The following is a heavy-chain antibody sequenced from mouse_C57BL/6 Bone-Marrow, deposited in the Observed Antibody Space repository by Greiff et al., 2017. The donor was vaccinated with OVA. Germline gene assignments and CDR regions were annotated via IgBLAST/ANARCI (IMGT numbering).Heavy chain of an antibody. CDR2: IYPRSGNT. CDR3: ARSYYDGRFAY. CDR1: GYTFTSYG. Sequence: LVESGAELARPGASVKLSCKASGYTFTSYGISWVKQRTGQGLEWIGEIYPRSGNTYYNEKFKGKATLTADKSSSTAYMELRSLTSEDSAVYFCARSYYDGRFAYWGQGTLVTVSA. D-gene: IGHD2-4*01. V-gene: IGHV1-81*01. J-gene: IGHJ3*01.